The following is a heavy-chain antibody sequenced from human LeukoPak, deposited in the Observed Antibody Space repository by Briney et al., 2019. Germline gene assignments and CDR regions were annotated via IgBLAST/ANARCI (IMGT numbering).Heavy chain of an antibody. CDR1: GGSFSGYY. J-gene: IGHJ6*04. V-gene: IGHV4-34*01. Sequence: SETLSLTCAVYGGSFSGYYWSWIRQPPGKGLEWIGEINHSGSTNYNPSLKSRVTISVDTSKNQFSLKLSSVTAADTAVYYCARVDCSSTSCYKVDVWGKGTTVPVSS. D-gene: IGHD2-2*02. CDR2: INHSGST. CDR3: ARVDCSSTSCYKVDV.